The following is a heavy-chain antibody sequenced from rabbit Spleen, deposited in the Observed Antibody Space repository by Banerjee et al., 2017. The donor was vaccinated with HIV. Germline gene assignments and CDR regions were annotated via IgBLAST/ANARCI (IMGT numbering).Heavy chain of an antibody. CDR3: AREASSGWGVVSFYFNL. CDR1: GFSFSNKAV. V-gene: IGHV1S45*01. Sequence: EQLLESGGGLVKPEGSLKLSCTASGFSFSNKAVMCWVRQAPGKGLEWIACIYTGSSGSTYYASWAKGRFTISKTSSTTVTLQMTSLTAADTATYFCAREASSGWGVVSFYFNLWGPGTLVTVS. D-gene: IGHD4-1*01. J-gene: IGHJ4*01. CDR2: IYTGSSGST.